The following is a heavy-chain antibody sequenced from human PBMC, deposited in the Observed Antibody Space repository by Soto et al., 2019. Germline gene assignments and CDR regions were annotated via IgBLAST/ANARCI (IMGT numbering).Heavy chain of an antibody. CDR2: VHHTKGA. J-gene: IGHJ4*02. D-gene: IGHD4-4*01. CDR1: DKSISKDIW. Sequence: SETLSLTCVVSDKSISKDIWWNWVRQPPGQGLEWIGEVHHTKGALYNPSLKSRVTISVDTSKNQFSLKLSSVTAADTAVYYCARAKLLPTVTPGIFDYWGQGTLVTVSS. CDR3: ARAKLLPTVTPGIFDY. V-gene: IGHV4-4*02.